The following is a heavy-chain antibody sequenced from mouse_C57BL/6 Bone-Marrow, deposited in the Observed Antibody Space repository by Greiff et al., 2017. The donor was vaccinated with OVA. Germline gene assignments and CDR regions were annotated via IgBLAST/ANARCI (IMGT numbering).Heavy chain of an antibody. D-gene: IGHD2-4*01. J-gene: IGHJ3*01. CDR3: ESKEGYDYDEGAWFAD. V-gene: IGHV1-52*01. Sequence: QVQLQQPGAELVRPGSSVKLSCKASGYTFTSYWMNWVKQRPIQGLEWIGNIYPSDSETNYNEKFKDKATLTVDKSSSTAYMQLSSLTSEDSAVYYGESKEGYDYDEGAWFADWGQGTLVTVSA. CDR1: GYTFTSYW. CDR2: IYPSDSET.